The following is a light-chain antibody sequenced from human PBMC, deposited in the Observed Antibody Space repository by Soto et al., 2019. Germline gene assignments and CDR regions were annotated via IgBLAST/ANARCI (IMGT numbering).Light chain of an antibody. Sequence: AIQMTQSPPSLSASVGDRVIITCRASQDIRVDVGWLQQRPGHAPNLLIYAASTLHTGVPSTFTGSGSGTYFPLTINALHLEDVATYFCLQDYDFPYPFGQGTKLEI. V-gene: IGKV1-6*01. CDR3: LQDYDFPYP. J-gene: IGKJ2*01. CDR1: QDIRVD. CDR2: AAS.